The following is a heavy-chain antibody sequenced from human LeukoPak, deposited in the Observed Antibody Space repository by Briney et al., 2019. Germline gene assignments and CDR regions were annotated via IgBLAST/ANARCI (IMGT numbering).Heavy chain of an antibody. V-gene: IGHV3-23*01. CDR3: ARGFDGWGGFDI. Sequence: PGGSLRLSCGTSGFMCGIYDMNGVRQAPGEGLEWVSVISRNSGSIDYADSVKGRFTISRDNPKNSLYLQMNSLRAEDTAVYYCARGFDGWGGFDIWGQGTMVTVSS. D-gene: IGHD5-24*01. CDR1: GFMCGIYD. CDR2: ISRNSGSI. J-gene: IGHJ3*02.